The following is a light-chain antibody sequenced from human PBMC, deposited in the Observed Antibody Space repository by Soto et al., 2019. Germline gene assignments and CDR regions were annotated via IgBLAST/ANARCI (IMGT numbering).Light chain of an antibody. Sequence: DLRMTQSPSTLSGSVGDRVTITCRASQTISSWLAWYQQKPGKAPKLLIYKASTLKSGVPSRFSGSGSGTEFTLTISSLQPDDVATYYCQHYNSYSEPFGQGTKVDIK. CDR2: KAS. CDR1: QTISSW. J-gene: IGKJ1*01. CDR3: QHYNSYSEP. V-gene: IGKV1-5*03.